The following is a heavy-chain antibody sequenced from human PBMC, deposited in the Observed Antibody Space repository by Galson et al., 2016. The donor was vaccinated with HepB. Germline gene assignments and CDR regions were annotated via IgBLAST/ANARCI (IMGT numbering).Heavy chain of an antibody. Sequence: SLRLSCAASGFTVSNNYMTWVRKAPGNGLEWVSVIYSGGRTYYADSVKGRFTISRDTPKNTLFLQMNSLRAEDPAVYYCATSPNNNVWGQGTTVTVSS. CDR1: GFTVSNNY. D-gene: IGHD1/OR15-1a*01. J-gene: IGHJ6*02. CDR2: IYSGGRT. CDR3: ATSPNNNV. V-gene: IGHV3-53*01.